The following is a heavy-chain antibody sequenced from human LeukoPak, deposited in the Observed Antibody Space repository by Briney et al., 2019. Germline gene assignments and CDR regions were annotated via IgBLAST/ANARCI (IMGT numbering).Heavy chain of an antibody. J-gene: IGHJ4*02. CDR1: GFTFSSYG. Sequence: GSLRLSCAASGFTFSSYGMHWVRQAPGKGLEYVSAISHTGDTTYYADSVKGRFTISRDNSKNTLYLQMSSLRTDDTAVYYCVKDDYMMFWGQGTLVTVSS. CDR3: VKDDYMMF. V-gene: IGHV3-64D*09. CDR2: ISHTGDTT. D-gene: IGHD4/OR15-4a*01.